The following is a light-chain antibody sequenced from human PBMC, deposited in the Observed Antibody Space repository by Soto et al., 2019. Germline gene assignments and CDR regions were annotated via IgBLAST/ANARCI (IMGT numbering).Light chain of an antibody. V-gene: IGKV3-15*01. Sequence: EMVMTQSPATLSVSPGERATLSCRASQSLSSNLAWYQQKPGQAPRLLIYGASTRATGIPARFSGSGSGTEFTLTISSLQSEDFAIYYCQQYNIWPPWTFGQGTKV. CDR2: GAS. CDR1: QSLSSN. CDR3: QQYNIWPPWT. J-gene: IGKJ1*01.